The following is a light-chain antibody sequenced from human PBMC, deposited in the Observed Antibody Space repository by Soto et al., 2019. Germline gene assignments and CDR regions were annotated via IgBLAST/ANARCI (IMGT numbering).Light chain of an antibody. V-gene: IGLV2-8*01. Sequence: QSVLTQPPSASGSPGQSVTFSCSGTSSDVGGYNYVSWHQQHPGKAPKLMIYEVSKRPSGVPDRFSGSKSGNTASLIVSGLQAEDEADYYCSSYAGSNNFVFGTGTKVTVL. J-gene: IGLJ1*01. CDR2: EVS. CDR3: SSYAGSNNFV. CDR1: SSDVGGYNY.